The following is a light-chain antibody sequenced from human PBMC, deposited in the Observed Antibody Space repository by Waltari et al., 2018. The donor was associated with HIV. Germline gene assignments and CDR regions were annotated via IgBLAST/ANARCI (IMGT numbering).Light chain of an antibody. V-gene: IGLV3-21*04. CDR3: QVWDRSSDQVI. Sequence: YELTQPPSVSVAPGQTAMLTCGGNNIESKSVQWYQQKPGQAPVLVIYFDRDRPSGIPERFSGSVSGNTATLTISRVDAGDEADYYCQVWDRSSDQVIFGGGTKLTVL. J-gene: IGLJ2*01. CDR2: FDR. CDR1: NIESKS.